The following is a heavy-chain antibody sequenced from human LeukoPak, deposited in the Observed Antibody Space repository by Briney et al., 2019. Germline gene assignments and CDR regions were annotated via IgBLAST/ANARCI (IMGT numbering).Heavy chain of an antibody. CDR2: IDYAGRT. J-gene: IGHJ1*01. Sequence: KTSETLSLTCTVSGGSISRDYWSWIRQPPGKGLEWIGYIDYAGRTNYNPSLKSRVTISVDTSKNQFSLTLTSVTAADTAMYYCARNAGKYYRYFQHWGQGTVVSVSS. CDR1: GGSISRDY. CDR3: ARNAGKYYRYFQH. V-gene: IGHV4-59*01. D-gene: IGHD2/OR15-2a*01.